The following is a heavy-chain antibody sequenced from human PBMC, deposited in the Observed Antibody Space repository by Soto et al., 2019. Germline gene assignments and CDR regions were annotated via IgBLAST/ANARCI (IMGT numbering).Heavy chain of an antibody. CDR1: GYTFTSYG. D-gene: IGHD2-15*01. CDR3: ASLCSGGSCYGPTDY. J-gene: IGHJ4*02. Sequence: ASVKVSCKASGYTFTSYGISWVRQAPGQGLEWMGWISAYNGNTNYAQKLQGRVTMTTDTSTSTAYMELRSLRSDDTAVYYCASLCSGGSCYGPTDYWGQGTLVTVSS. CDR2: ISAYNGNT. V-gene: IGHV1-18*01.